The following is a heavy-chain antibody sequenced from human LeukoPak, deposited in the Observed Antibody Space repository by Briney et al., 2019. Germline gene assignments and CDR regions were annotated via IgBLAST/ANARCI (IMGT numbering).Heavy chain of an antibody. CDR2: ISAYNGNT. V-gene: IGHV1-18*01. J-gene: IGHJ4*02. CDR1: GYTFTSYG. Sequence: GASVKVSCKASGYTFTSYGFSWVRQAPGQGLEWMGWISAYNGNTNYAQKLQGRVTMTTDTSTSTAYMELRSLRSDDTAVYYCARKDYGSGSYYYFDYWGQGTLVTVSS. CDR3: ARKDYGSGSYYYFDY. D-gene: IGHD3-10*01.